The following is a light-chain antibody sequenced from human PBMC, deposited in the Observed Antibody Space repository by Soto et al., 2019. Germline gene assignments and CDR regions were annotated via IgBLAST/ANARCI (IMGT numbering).Light chain of an antibody. CDR3: HKRKSWPRK. V-gene: IGKV3D-15*01. CDR1: QSVDSN. Sequence: EIVMTQSPATLSVSPWYGATLSCRASQSVDSNLAWYQQKPGQTPRLLMYGASTRPTGIPARFSGSGSGTDFTLTISSLEPEDFAVYYCHKRKSWPRKFGQGNKVDIK. J-gene: IGKJ1*01. CDR2: GAS.